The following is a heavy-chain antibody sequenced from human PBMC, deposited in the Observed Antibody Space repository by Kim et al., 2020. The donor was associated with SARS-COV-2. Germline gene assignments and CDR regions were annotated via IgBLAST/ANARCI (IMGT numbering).Heavy chain of an antibody. J-gene: IGHJ4*02. CDR3: ARGDSGAGSDY. D-gene: IGHD1-26*01. Sequence: NYNPSLKSRVTISVDTSKNQFSLKLSSVTAADTAVYYCARGDSGAGSDYWGQGTLVTVSS. V-gene: IGHV4-59*09.